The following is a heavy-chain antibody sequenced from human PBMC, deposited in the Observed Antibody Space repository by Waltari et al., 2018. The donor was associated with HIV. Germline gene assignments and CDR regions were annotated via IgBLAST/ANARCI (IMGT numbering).Heavy chain of an antibody. V-gene: IGHV4-39*02. CDR3: VRDNTSGYLFDY. CDR2: VYYSGGT. J-gene: IGHJ4*02. Sequence: QLQLQESGPGLVKPSETLSLTCTVSGGSISSRSYYWGWIRQPPGKGLEWIGSVYYSGGTYYNPPLWSRVTISIDTSKNHFSLRLSSVTAADTAVYFCVRDNTSGYLFDYWGQGTLVTVSS. D-gene: IGHD3-22*01. CDR1: GGSISSRSYY.